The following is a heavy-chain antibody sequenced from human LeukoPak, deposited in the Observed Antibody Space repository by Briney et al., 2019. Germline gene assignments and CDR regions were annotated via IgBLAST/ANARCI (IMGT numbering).Heavy chain of an antibody. J-gene: IGHJ6*03. CDR2: ISYDGSNK. CDR3: ARVGPWVNPDYYYYYMDV. CDR1: GFTFSSYA. Sequence: GGSLRLSCAASGFTFSSYAMHWVRHAPGNVLEWVAVISYDGSNKYYADSVKGRFTISRDNSKNTLYLQMNSLRAEDTAVYYCARVGPWVNPDYYYYYMDVWGKGTTVTVSS. V-gene: IGHV3-30*04. D-gene: IGHD1-14*01.